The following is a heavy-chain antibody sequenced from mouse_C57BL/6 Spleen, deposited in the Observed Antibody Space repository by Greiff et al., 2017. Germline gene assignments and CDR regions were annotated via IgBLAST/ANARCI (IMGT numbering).Heavy chain of an antibody. D-gene: IGHD1-1*01. CDR2: IYPRSGNT. V-gene: IGHV1-81*01. J-gene: IGHJ4*01. Sequence: LVESGAELARPGASVKLSCKASGYTFTSYGISWVKQRTGQGLEWIGEIYPRSGNTYYNEKFKGKATLTADKSSSTAYMELRSLTSEDSAVYFCAKVITTAYYAMDYWGQGTSVTVSS. CDR3: AKVITTAYYAMDY. CDR1: GYTFTSYG.